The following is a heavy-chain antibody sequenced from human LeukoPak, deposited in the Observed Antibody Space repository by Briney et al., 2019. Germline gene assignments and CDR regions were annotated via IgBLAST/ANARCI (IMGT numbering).Heavy chain of an antibody. CDR2: ISTYNGNT. CDR3: ARKRYYYDSSGYYDFDY. J-gene: IGHJ4*02. D-gene: IGHD3-22*01. V-gene: IGHV1-18*01. Sequence: ASVKVSFKGSGYTFTSYGISWVRQAPGQGLEWMGWISTYNGNTNYAQKFQGRVTMTTDTSTSTAYMELRSLRSDDTAVYYCARKRYYYDSSGYYDFDYWGQGTLVTVSS. CDR1: GYTFTSYG.